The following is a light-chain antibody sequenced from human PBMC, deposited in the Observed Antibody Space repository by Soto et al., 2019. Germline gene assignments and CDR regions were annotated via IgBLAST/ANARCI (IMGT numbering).Light chain of an antibody. Sequence: EIVMTQSPATLSVSPGERGTLSCRASQSVSSNLAWYQQKPGQAPTLLIFGTSTRVTGIPARFSGSGSGTEFTLTISSLQSEDFAVYYCQQYHNWPLTFGQGTKVEV. CDR3: QQYHNWPLT. CDR1: QSVSSN. J-gene: IGKJ1*01. V-gene: IGKV3-15*01. CDR2: GTS.